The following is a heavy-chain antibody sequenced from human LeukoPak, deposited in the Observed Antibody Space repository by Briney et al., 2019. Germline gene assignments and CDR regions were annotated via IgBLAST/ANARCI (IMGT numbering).Heavy chain of an antibody. CDR2: INQDGSEK. D-gene: IGHD3-22*01. Sequence: GGSLRLSCAASGFTFSSYWMSWVRQAPGKGLEWVANINQDGSEKSSVDSVKGRFTISRDTAKNSLYLQMNSLRAEDTAVYYCAREYYSDSSGPDYWGQGTLVTVSS. CDR1: GFTFSSYW. V-gene: IGHV3-7*05. CDR3: AREYYSDSSGPDY. J-gene: IGHJ4*02.